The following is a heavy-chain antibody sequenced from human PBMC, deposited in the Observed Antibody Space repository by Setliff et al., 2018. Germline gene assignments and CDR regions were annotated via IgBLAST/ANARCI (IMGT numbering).Heavy chain of an antibody. V-gene: IGHV1-2*04. CDR1: GYTFTSYG. CDR2: INPNSGGT. J-gene: IGHJ5*02. Sequence: ASVKVSCKASGYTFTSYGISWVRQAPGQGLEWMGWINPNSGGTNYAQKFQGWVTMTRDTSISTAYMELSRLRSDDTAVYYCARGPAGTYAFNTANPLQPLPWG. CDR3: ARGPAGTYAFNTANPLQPLP. D-gene: IGHD1-7*01.